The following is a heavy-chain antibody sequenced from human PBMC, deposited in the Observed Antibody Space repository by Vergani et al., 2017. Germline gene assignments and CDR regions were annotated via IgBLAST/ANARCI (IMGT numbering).Heavy chain of an antibody. CDR2: IYTSGGT. CDR1: GGSISSGSYY. CDR3: ARGGSGMLWRPFDY. D-gene: IGHD3-16*01. J-gene: IGHJ4*02. Sequence: QVQLQESGPGLVKPSQTLSLTCTVSGGSISSGSYYWSWIRQPAGKGLEWIGRIYTSGGTNYNPSLKSRVTISVDTSKNQFSLKLSSVTAADTAVDYCARGGSGMLWRPFDYWGQGTLVTVSS. V-gene: IGHV4-61*02.